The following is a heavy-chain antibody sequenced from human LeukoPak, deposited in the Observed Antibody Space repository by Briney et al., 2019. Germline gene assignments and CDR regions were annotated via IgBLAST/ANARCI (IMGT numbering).Heavy chain of an antibody. Sequence: PGRSLRLSCAVSGFTFSSYGMQWVRQAPGKGLEWVAVIWSDGNKKYYADSVKGRSTISRDNSKNTLYLQMNSLRAEDTAVYYCARDHSAGRYYFDHWGQGTLVTASS. CDR2: IWSDGNKK. CDR1: GFTFSSYG. J-gene: IGHJ4*02. V-gene: IGHV3-33*01. D-gene: IGHD5-18*01. CDR3: ARDHSAGRYYFDH.